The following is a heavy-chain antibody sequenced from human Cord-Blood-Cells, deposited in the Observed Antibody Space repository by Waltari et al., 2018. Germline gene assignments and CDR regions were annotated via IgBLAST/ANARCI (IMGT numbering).Heavy chain of an antibody. CDR2: INPSGGDT. V-gene: IGHV1-2*02. CDR3: ARDRIWGYDAFDI. Sequence: QVQLVQSGAEVTKPGASVKVSCKASGYTFTGYYMHWVRQAPGQGLERMGWINPSGGDTNYAQKFQGRVTRTRDTSISTAYMELSRLRSDDTAVYYCARDRIWGYDAFDIWGQGTMVTVSS. D-gene: IGHD3-10*01. CDR1: GYTFTGYY. J-gene: IGHJ3*02.